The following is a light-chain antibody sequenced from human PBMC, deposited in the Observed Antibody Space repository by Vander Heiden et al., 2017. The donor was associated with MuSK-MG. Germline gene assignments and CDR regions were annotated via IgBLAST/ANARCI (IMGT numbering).Light chain of an antibody. CDR2: AAS. Sequence: DMQMTQSPSSLSASVGDRVTITCRASRSISSYLNWYQQKPGKAPKLLIYAASSLQSGVPSRFSGSGYGTDFTLTISSLQPEDFATYYCQESYSIPRTFGPGTKVDIK. V-gene: IGKV1-39*01. J-gene: IGKJ3*01. CDR1: RSISSY. CDR3: QESYSIPRT.